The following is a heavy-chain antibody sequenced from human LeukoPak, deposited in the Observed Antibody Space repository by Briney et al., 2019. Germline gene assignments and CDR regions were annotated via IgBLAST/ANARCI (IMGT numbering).Heavy chain of an antibody. CDR1: GGSINSFY. Sequence: SETLSLICTVSGGSINSFYWTWIRQPAGKGLEWIGRIYSSGSTNFNPSLKSRVTMSVDTSKNQFSLRLRSVTAADTAVYYCARQLYSSSNRFDPWGQGTLVTVSS. CDR3: ARQLYSSSNRFDP. CDR2: IYSSGST. D-gene: IGHD6-6*01. V-gene: IGHV4-4*07. J-gene: IGHJ5*02.